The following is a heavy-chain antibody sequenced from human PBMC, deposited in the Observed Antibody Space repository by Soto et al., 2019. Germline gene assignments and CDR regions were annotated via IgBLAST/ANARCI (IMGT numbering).Heavy chain of an antibody. CDR1: GYTFTDYG. V-gene: IGHV1-18*04. CDR2: ISTKNGPT. J-gene: IGHJ5*02. Sequence: QVQLVQSGAEVKKPGASVKVSCKTSGYTFTDYGVNWVRQAPGQGLEWMGGISTKNGPTKYAQNLQDRVTMTIDTDTSTAYMELRSLKSEDTAVYYCARVPTPTLGDCNKNIWFDTWGQRTRVTFSS. D-gene: IGHD2-21*02. CDR3: ARVPTPTLGDCNKNIWFDT.